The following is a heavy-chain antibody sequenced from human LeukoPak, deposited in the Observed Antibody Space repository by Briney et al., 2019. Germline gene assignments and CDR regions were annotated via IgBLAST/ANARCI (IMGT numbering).Heavy chain of an antibody. CDR2: ISRDGSSK. CDR3: ARQIEGGYHAFDI. V-gene: IGHV3-74*01. CDR1: GFSFSNYW. Sequence: GGSLRLSCAASGFSFSNYWMHWVRLAPGKGLVWVSRISRDGSSKIYADSVKGRFTISRDNARDTLYLQMSSLRAEDTAVYYCARQIEGGYHAFDIWGQGTMVPVSS. D-gene: IGHD3-16*02. J-gene: IGHJ3*02.